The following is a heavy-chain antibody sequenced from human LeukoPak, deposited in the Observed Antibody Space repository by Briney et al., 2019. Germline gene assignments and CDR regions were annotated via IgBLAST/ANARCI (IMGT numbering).Heavy chain of an antibody. CDR1: GGTFSSYA. CDR2: IIPIFGTA. Sequence: GASVKVSCKASGGTFSSYAISWVRQAPGQGLEWMGGIIPIFGTANYAQKFQGRVTITTDESTSTAYMELSSLRSEDTAVYYCARSKPRSTSWIFDYWGQGTLVTVSS. CDR3: ARSKPRSTSWIFDY. D-gene: IGHD2-2*01. J-gene: IGHJ4*02. V-gene: IGHV1-69*05.